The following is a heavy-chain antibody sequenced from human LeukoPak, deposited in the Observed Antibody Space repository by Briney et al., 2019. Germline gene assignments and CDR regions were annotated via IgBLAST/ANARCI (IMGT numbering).Heavy chain of an antibody. J-gene: IGHJ6*02. V-gene: IGHV4-34*01. Sequence: SSETLSLTCAVYGGSFSGYYWSWIRQPPGKGLEWIGEINHSGSTNYNPSLKSRVTISVDTSKNQFSLKLSPVTAADTAVYYCARVKTVLLWFEEPGKGGMDVWGQGTTVTVSS. D-gene: IGHD3-10*01. CDR2: INHSGST. CDR1: GGSFSGYY. CDR3: ARVKTVLLWFEEPGKGGMDV.